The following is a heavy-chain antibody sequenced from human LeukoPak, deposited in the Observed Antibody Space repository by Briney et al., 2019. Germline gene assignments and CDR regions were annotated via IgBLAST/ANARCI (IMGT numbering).Heavy chain of an antibody. CDR1: GYSFTSYW. CDR3: ARRLRYYDSSGYYAFDI. J-gene: IGHJ3*02. D-gene: IGHD3-22*01. CDR2: IYPGDSDT. Sequence: GESLKISCKGSGYSFTSYWIGWVRQMPGKGLEWTGIIYPGDSDTRYSPSFQGQVTISADKSISTAYLQWSSLKASDTAMYYCARRLRYYDSSGYYAFDIWGQGTTVTVSS. V-gene: IGHV5-51*01.